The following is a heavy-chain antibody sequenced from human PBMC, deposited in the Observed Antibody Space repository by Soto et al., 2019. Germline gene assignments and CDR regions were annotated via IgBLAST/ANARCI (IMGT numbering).Heavy chain of an antibody. Sequence: SVKVSCKASGGTFSSYAISWVRQAPGQGLEWMGGIIPIFGTANYAQKFQGRVTITADESTSTAYMELSSLRSEDTAVYYCARVLYYYDSSGYSDLDYWGQGTLVTVSS. J-gene: IGHJ4*02. CDR1: GGTFSSYA. D-gene: IGHD3-22*01. CDR2: IIPIFGTA. V-gene: IGHV1-69*13. CDR3: ARVLYYYDSSGYSDLDY.